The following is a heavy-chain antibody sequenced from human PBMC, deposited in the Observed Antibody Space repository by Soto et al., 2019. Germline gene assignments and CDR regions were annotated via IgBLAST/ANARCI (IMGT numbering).Heavy chain of an antibody. Sequence: QITLKESGPTLVKPTQTLTLTFTFSGFSLSTCGVGVGWIRQPPGKALEWLALTYWNDDKRYSPSLKSRLTITKDTSKNQVVLTMTNMDPVDTATYYCAHRGYGDYPRDNWFDPWGQGTLVTVSS. CDR3: AHRGYGDYPRDNWFDP. CDR1: GFSLSTCGVG. V-gene: IGHV2-5*01. D-gene: IGHD4-17*01. CDR2: TYWNDDK. J-gene: IGHJ5*02.